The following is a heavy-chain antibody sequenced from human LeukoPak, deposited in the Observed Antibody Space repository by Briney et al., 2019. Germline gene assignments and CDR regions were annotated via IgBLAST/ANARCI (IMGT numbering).Heavy chain of an antibody. CDR1: GFTFSSYW. J-gene: IGHJ6*03. CDR3: ARGYYGSGSGYNYYMDV. D-gene: IGHD3-10*01. CDR2: IKQDGSEK. V-gene: IGHV3-7*01. Sequence: GGSLRPSCAASGFTFSSYWMSWVRQAPGKGLEWVANIKQDGSEKYYVDSVKGRFTISRDNAKKSVYLQMNSLRAEDTAVYYCARGYYGSGSGYNYYMDVWGKGTTVTVSS.